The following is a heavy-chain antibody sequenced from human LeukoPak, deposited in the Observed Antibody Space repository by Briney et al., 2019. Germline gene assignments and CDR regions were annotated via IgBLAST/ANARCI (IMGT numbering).Heavy chain of an antibody. J-gene: IGHJ4*02. Sequence: SETLSLTCTVSGGSISSYYWSWIRQPPGKGLEWIGYIYYSGSTNYNPSLKSRVTISVDTSKNQFSLKLGSVTAADTAVYYCARGAGSPPFSYYFDYWGQGTLVTVSS. D-gene: IGHD1-26*01. CDR1: GGSISSYY. V-gene: IGHV4-59*01. CDR3: ARGAGSPPFSYYFDY. CDR2: IYYSGST.